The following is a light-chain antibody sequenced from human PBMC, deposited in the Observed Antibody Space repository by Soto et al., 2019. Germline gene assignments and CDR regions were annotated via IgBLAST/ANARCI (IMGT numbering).Light chain of an antibody. V-gene: IGKV1-5*03. J-gene: IGKJ2*01. Sequence: DIQMTQSPSTLSASVGDTVTITCRASQSLSYWLAWYQQKPGQAPKLLIHKASTLESGVPSRFSGSGSGTEFTLTISSRQPDDFATFYCQQYDRFPYTCGQGTKLEIK. CDR3: QQYDRFPYT. CDR2: KAS. CDR1: QSLSYW.